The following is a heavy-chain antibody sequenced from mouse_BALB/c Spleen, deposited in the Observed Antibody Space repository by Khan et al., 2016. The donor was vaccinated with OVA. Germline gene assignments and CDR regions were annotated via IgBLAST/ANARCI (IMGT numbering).Heavy chain of an antibody. CDR1: CDSITSGY. CDR2: MLYSGHT. V-gene: IGHV3-8*02. CDR3: ARSTYRYAFAY. D-gene: IGHD2-14*01. Sequence: EVQLQESGPRLVKPSPTLSLTCSVTCDSITSGYCSWIRNFPGHNLEYMSYMLYSGHTYSNPSITTRLSFTRHTSKNQYYLQFNSVTPEHTATSYWARSTYRYAFAYWGQGTRVTVAA. J-gene: IGHJ3*01.